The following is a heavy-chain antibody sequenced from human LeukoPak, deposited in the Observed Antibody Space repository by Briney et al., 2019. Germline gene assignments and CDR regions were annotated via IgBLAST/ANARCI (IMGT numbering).Heavy chain of an antibody. V-gene: IGHV3-30*18. Sequence: PGGSLRLSCAASGFTFSSYGMHWVRQAPGKGLEWVAVISYDGSNKHYADSVKGRFTISRDNSKNTLYLQMNSLRAEDTAVYYCANSDGGNSYYMDVWGKGTTVTVSS. J-gene: IGHJ6*03. CDR3: ANSDGGNSYYMDV. CDR1: GFTFSSYG. CDR2: ISYDGSNK. D-gene: IGHD4-23*01.